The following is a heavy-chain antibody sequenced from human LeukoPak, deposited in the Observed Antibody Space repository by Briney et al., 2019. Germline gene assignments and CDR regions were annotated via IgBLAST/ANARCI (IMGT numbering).Heavy chain of an antibody. V-gene: IGHV4-4*02. Sequence: SGTLSLTCAVSGGSISSSNWWSWVRQPPGKGLEWIGEIYHSGSTNYNPSLKSRVTISVDKSKNQFSLKLSSVTAADTAEYYCARGVAASIPYFDYWGQGTLVTVSS. J-gene: IGHJ4*02. CDR1: GGSISSSNW. CDR2: IYHSGST. D-gene: IGHD6-13*01. CDR3: ARGVAASIPYFDY.